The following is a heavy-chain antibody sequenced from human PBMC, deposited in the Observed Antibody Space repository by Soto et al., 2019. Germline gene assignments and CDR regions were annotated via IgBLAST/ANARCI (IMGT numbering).Heavy chain of an antibody. V-gene: IGHV1-69*02. CDR3: ARAIFGVVSPYYYYMDV. CDR2: IIPILGIA. J-gene: IGHJ6*03. Sequence: SVKVSCKGSGGTFNSYTISWVGQAPGKGLEWMGRIIPILGIANYAQKFQGRVTITADKSTSTAYMELSSLRSEDTAVYYCARAIFGVVSPYYYYMDVWGKGTTVTVSS. CDR1: GGTFNSYT. D-gene: IGHD3-3*01.